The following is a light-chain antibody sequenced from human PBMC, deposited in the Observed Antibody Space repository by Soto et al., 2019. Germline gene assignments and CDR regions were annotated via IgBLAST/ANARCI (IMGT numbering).Light chain of an antibody. J-gene: IGKJ4*01. V-gene: IGKV1-39*01. Sequence: DIPMTQSPSSLSASVGDRVTITCRASQTISRYLNWYQQKPGKAPKLLIYAASTLQSGFPSRFSGSGSGTDFTLTISSLQPEDFATYYCQQSYTPLTFGGGTKVEIK. CDR1: QTISRY. CDR3: QQSYTPLT. CDR2: AAS.